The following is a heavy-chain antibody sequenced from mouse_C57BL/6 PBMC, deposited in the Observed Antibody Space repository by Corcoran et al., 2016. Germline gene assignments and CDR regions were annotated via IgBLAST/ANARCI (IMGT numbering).Heavy chain of an antibody. CDR2: ISYDGSN. J-gene: IGHJ2*01. Sequence: DVQLQESGPGLVKPSQSLSLTCSVTGYSITSGYYWNWIRQFPGNKLEWMGYISYDGSNNYNPSLKNRISITRDTSKNQFFLKLNSVTTEDTATYYCARDDGSSSFFDYWGQGTTLTVSS. CDR3: ARDDGSSSFFDY. D-gene: IGHD1-1*01. V-gene: IGHV3-6*01. CDR1: GYSITSGYY.